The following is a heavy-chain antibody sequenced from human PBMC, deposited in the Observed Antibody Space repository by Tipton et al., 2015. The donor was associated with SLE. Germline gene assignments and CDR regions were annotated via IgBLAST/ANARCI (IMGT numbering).Heavy chain of an antibody. Sequence: LRLSCAASGFTVSSNYMSWVRQAPGKGLEWIGYIYTSGSTYYNPSLKSRVTISVDTSKNQFSLKLSSVTAADTAVYYCARHELVAAKADYWGQGTLVTVSS. CDR1: GFTVSSNY. V-gene: IGHV4-4*08. D-gene: IGHD5-12*01. CDR3: ARHELVAAKADY. CDR2: IYTSGST. J-gene: IGHJ4*02.